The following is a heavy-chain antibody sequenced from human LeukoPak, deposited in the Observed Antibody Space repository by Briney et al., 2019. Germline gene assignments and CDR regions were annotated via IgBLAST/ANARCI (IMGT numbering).Heavy chain of an antibody. D-gene: IGHD3-16*02. CDR1: GGSFSGYY. Sequence: SETLSLTCAVYGGSFSGYYWSWIRQPPGEGLEWIGEINHSGSTNYNPSLKSRVTISVDTSKNQFSLKLSSVTAADTAVYYCARGLTVYDYIWGSYRSRSWFDPWGQGTLVTVSS. CDR3: ARGLTVYDYIWGSYRSRSWFDP. CDR2: INHSGST. J-gene: IGHJ5*02. V-gene: IGHV4-34*01.